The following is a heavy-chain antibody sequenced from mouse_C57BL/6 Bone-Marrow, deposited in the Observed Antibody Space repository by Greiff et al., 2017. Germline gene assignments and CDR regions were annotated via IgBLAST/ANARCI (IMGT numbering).Heavy chain of an antibody. D-gene: IGHD1-1*01. J-gene: IGHJ1*03. CDR2: INPNNGGT. CDR1: GYTFTDYN. CDR3: ARERFYYYGPNWYFDV. Sequence: VQLKQSGPELVKPGASVKIPCKASGYTFTDYNMDWVKQSHGKSLEWIGDINPNNGGTISNQKFKGKATLTVDKSSSTAYMELRSLTSEDTAVYYCARERFYYYGPNWYFDVWGTGTTVTVSS. V-gene: IGHV1-18*01.